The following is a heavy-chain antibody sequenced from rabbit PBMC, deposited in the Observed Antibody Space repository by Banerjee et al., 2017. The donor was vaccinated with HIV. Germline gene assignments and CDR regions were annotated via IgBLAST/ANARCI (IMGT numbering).Heavy chain of an antibody. V-gene: IGHV1S45*01. CDR2: IYAGSSGST. J-gene: IGHJ5*01. D-gene: IGHD8-1*01. CDR3: ARDRADSSYYTDCLDL. Sequence: QEQLEESGGDLVKPEGSLTLTCTASGFSFSSSYWICWVRQAPGKGLEWIACIYAGSSGSTYYASWAKGRFTISKTSSTTVTLQMTSLTAADTATYFCARDRADSSYYTDCLDLWGPGTLVTVS. CDR1: GFSFSSSYW.